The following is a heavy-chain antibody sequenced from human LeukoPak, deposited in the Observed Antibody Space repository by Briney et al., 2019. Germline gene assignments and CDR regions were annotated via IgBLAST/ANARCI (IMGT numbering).Heavy chain of an antibody. J-gene: IGHJ3*02. CDR3: AREYLEMATIERDAFDI. Sequence: ASVKVSCKASGYTFTSYYMHWGRQAPGQGLEWMGIINLSGGSTSYAQKFQGRVTMTRDTSTSTIYMELSSLRSDDTAVYYCAREYLEMATIERDAFDIWGQGTMVTVSS. V-gene: IGHV1-46*01. CDR2: INLSGGST. D-gene: IGHD5-24*01. CDR1: GYTFTSYY.